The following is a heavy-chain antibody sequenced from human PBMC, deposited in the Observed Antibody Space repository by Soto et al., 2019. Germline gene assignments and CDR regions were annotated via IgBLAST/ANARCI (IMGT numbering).Heavy chain of an antibody. Sequence: SETLSLTCTVAGGSINTFYWSWVRQPAGKGLEWIGRIFSSGSTSFNPSLESRVAMSVDTSKNHFSLNLSSVTAADMVVYYCAREGSYSAYNFAHGIQLWSFDFWGQGALVTVSS. J-gene: IGHJ4*02. CDR1: GGSINTFY. CDR2: IFSSGST. V-gene: IGHV4-4*07. D-gene: IGHD5-18*01. CDR3: AREGSYSAYNFAHGIQLWSFDF.